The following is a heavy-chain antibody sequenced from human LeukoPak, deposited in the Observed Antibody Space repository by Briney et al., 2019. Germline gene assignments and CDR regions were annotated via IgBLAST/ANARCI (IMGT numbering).Heavy chain of an antibody. Sequence: GRSLRLSCAASGFTFDDYAMHWVRQAPGKGLEWVSAISGSGGSTYYADSVKGRFTISRDNSENTLYLQMNSLRAEDTAVYYCAKDGGYYKEVYYFDYWGQGTLVTVSS. CDR2: ISGSGGST. CDR1: GFTFDDYA. V-gene: IGHV3-23*01. J-gene: IGHJ4*02. D-gene: IGHD3-22*01. CDR3: AKDGGYYKEVYYFDY.